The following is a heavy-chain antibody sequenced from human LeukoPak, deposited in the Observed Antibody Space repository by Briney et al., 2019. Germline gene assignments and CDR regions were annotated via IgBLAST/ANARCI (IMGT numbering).Heavy chain of an antibody. D-gene: IGHD1-26*01. J-gene: IGHJ5*02. CDR3: ARDLVGATAGGP. CDR2: TRNKANSYTT. CDR1: GFTISDHY. V-gene: IGHV3-72*01. Sequence: GGSLRLSCAASGFTISDHYMDWVRQAPGKGLEWVGRTRNKANSYTTEYAASVKGRFTISRDDSKNSLYLQMNSLKTEDTAVYYCARDLVGATAGGPWGQGTLVTVSS.